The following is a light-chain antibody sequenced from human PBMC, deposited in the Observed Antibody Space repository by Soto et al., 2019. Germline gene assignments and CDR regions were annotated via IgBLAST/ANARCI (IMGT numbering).Light chain of an antibody. CDR1: SSDVGGYDY. J-gene: IGLJ2*01. V-gene: IGLV2-14*01. CDR3: SSYNFSNTVL. CDR2: EVD. Sequence: QSALTQPASVSGSLGQSITISCTGTSSDVGGYDYVSWNQQHPGKAPKLIIFEVDNRPSGVSGRFSGSKSGNTASLTISGLQADDEADYYCSSYNFSNTVLFGGGTKLTVL.